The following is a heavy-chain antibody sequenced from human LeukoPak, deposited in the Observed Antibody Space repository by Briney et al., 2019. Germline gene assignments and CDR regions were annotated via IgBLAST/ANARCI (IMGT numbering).Heavy chain of an antibody. J-gene: IGHJ4*02. CDR1: GFTFSDYY. V-gene: IGHV3-11*01. D-gene: IGHD4-17*01. CDR2: ISSSGSTI. Sequence: GGSLRLSCAASGFTFSDYYMSWIRQAPGKGLEWVSYISSSGSTIYYADSVKGRFTISRDNAKNSPYPQMNSLRAEDTAVYYCATGQPGDYGDYPVCWGQGTLVTVSS. CDR3: ATGQPGDYGDYPVC.